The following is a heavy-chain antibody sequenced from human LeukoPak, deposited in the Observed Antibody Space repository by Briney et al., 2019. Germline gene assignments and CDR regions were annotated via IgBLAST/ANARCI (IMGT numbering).Heavy chain of an antibody. Sequence: ASVKVSCKASGYTFTSYGISWVRQAPGQGLEWMGWISAYNGNTNYAQKLQGRVTMTTDTSTSTAYMELSRLRSDDTAVYYCARDFPELWFGESYNFDYWGQGTLVTVSS. CDR3: ARDFPELWFGESYNFDY. D-gene: IGHD3-10*01. CDR1: GYTFTSYG. J-gene: IGHJ4*02. CDR2: ISAYNGNT. V-gene: IGHV1-18*01.